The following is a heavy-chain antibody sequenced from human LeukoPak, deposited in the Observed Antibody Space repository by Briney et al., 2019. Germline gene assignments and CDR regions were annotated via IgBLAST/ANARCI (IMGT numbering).Heavy chain of an antibody. J-gene: IGHJ4*02. V-gene: IGHV4-31*03. D-gene: IGHD3-22*01. CDR1: GGSISTGGYY. CDR2: IYYSGST. CDR3: ARAAPNYYDSSGSLRNPYFDY. Sequence: SQTLSLTCTVSGGSISTGGYYWSWIRQHPGKGLEWIGNIYYSGSTYYSPSLKSRVTMSVDTSKNQFSLTLISVTAADTAVYFCARAAPNYYDSSGSLRNPYFDYWGQGTLVTVSS.